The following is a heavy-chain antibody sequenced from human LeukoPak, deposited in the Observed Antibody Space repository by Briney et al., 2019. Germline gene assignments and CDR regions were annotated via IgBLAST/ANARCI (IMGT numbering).Heavy chain of an antibody. CDR3: ARGDDLLTGSYDWFNP. Sequence: PSETLSLTCAVSGVSVNNNYWAWIRQSPGGKLEWIGYMSFSGSATYNPSLNSRVSISVDSSKNQFSLDLTSLTAADTAVYYCARGDDLLTGSYDWFNPWGQGTLVIVSS. CDR2: MSFSGSA. D-gene: IGHD3-9*01. CDR1: GVSVNNNY. V-gene: IGHV4-4*09. J-gene: IGHJ5*02.